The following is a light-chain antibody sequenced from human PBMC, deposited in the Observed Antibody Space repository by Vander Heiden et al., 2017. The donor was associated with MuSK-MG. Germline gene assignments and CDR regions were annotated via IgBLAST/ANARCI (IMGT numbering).Light chain of an antibody. V-gene: IGKV1-27*01. Sequence: DIQMTQSPSSLSASVGDRVTITCRASQDITNYLAWYQQKPGKVPKLVIYAASTLQSGVPSRFSGSGSGTDFTLTISSLQPEDVATYYCQNYNSAPFTFGPGTIVDIK. J-gene: IGKJ3*01. CDR3: QNYNSAPFT. CDR1: QDITNY. CDR2: AAS.